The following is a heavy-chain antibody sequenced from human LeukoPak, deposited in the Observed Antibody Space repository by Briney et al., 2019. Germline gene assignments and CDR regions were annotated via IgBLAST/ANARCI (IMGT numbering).Heavy chain of an antibody. J-gene: IGHJ4*02. CDR3: ARGAPPVLRFLEWLPNPDFDY. D-gene: IGHD3-3*01. CDR1: GGSISSGGYS. Sequence: SETLSLTCAVSGGSISSGGYSWSWIRQPPGKGLEWIGYIYHSGSTYYNPSLKSRVTISVDRSKNQFSLKLSSVTAADTAVYYCARGAPPVLRFLEWLPNPDFDYWGQGTLVTVSS. V-gene: IGHV4-30-2*01. CDR2: IYHSGST.